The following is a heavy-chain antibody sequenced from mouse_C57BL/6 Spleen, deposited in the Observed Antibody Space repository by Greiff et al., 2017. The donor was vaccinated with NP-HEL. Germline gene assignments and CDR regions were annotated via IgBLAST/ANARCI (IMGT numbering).Heavy chain of an antibody. CDR1: GYSFTDYN. D-gene: IGHD2-4*01. CDR2: INPNYGTT. V-gene: IGHV1-39*01. Sequence: VQLQQSGPELVKPGASVKISCKASGYSFTDYNMNWVKQSNGKSLEWIGVINPNYGTTSYNQKFKGKATLTVDQSSSTAYMQLNSLTSEDSAVYSCASPFYYDYPYYAMDYWGQGTSVTVSS. J-gene: IGHJ4*01. CDR3: ASPFYYDYPYYAMDY.